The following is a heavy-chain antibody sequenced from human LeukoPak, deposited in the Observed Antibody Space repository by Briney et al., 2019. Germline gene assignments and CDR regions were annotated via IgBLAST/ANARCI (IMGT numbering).Heavy chain of an antibody. CDR3: VTVSSFDY. CDR1: GFTFSDQY. V-gene: IGHV3-72*01. CDR2: IRNKANSHTT. Sequence: PGGSLRLSCAASGFTFSDQYMDWVRQAPGKGLEWVGRIRNKANSHTTEYAASVKDRFTISRDDSKNSLYLQMNSLKTEDTAVYYCVTVSSFDYWGQGTLVTVSS. J-gene: IGHJ4*02.